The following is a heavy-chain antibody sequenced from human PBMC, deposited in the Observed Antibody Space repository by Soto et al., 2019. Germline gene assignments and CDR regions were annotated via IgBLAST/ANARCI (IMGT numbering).Heavy chain of an antibody. Sequence: QVQLVQSGAEEKKPGASVKLSCKASGYTFTSYAIHWVRQAPGQRLEWMGWINTGNGDTEYSQSFQGRVTITSDTSATTAYMELSSLRSADTAVYYCARDLPGTGWYDHWGQGTLVTVSS. J-gene: IGHJ5*02. V-gene: IGHV1-3*05. CDR2: INTGNGDT. CDR1: GYTFTSYA. CDR3: ARDLPGTGWYDH. D-gene: IGHD2-8*02.